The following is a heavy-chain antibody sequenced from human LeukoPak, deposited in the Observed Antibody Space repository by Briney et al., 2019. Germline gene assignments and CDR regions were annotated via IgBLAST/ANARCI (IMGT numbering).Heavy chain of an antibody. D-gene: IGHD3-10*01. CDR2: ISASGDDT. CDR3: AKGRVGSASYIDC. Sequence: GGSLRLSCAASGFTFRSYAMTWVRQAPGKGLEWVSEISASGDDTYYADSVKGRFTISRDNSKNTLFLQMNSLGAEDTAVYYCAKGRVGSASYIDCWGQGTLVTVSS. CDR1: GFTFRSYA. V-gene: IGHV3-23*01. J-gene: IGHJ4*02.